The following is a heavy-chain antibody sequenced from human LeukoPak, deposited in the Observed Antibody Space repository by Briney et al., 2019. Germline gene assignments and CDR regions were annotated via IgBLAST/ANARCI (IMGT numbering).Heavy chain of an antibody. V-gene: IGHV7-4-1*02. D-gene: IGHD6-19*01. CDR2: INTNTGNP. CDR3: ASRISSGWYDDYYYYMDA. Sequence: ASVKVSCKASGYTFTSYAMNWVRQAPGQGLEWMGWINTNTGNPTYAQGFTGRFVFSLDTSVSTAYLQISSLKAEDTAVYYCASRISSGWYDDYYYYMDAWGKGTTVTVSS. CDR1: GYTFTSYA. J-gene: IGHJ6*03.